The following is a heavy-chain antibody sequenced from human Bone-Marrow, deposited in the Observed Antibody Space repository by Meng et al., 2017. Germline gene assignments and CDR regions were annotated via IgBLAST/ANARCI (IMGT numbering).Heavy chain of an antibody. V-gene: IGHV3-11*01. CDR2: ISGSGNTI. D-gene: IGHD1-26*01. Sequence: VPLVESGGGLVKPGGSLRVSCSASGFTFSAHYMSWIRQAPGKGLEWVSYISGSGNTIYYADSVKGRFTISRDNADNSLFLQITSLRAEDTAVYYCARDSSGAYDYWGQGTLVTVSS. CDR3: ARDSSGAYDY. J-gene: IGHJ4*02. CDR1: GFTFSAHY.